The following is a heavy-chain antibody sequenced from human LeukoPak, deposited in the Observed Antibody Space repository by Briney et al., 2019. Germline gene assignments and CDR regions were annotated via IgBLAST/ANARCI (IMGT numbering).Heavy chain of an antibody. V-gene: IGHV2-5*02. CDR3: AHSLRRPSCSGGNCYYFDY. D-gene: IGHD2-15*01. CDR2: IFWDGDR. CDR1: GFSITTNGVG. J-gene: IGHJ4*02. Sequence: SGPTLVNPTQTLPLTCTVTGFSITTNGVGVGWIRQAPGKALEWLAIIFWDGDRRYNSSLRSRLTITSDNYKNQVVLTMTNMDPVDTATYFCAHSLRRPSCSGGNCYYFDYWGQGTLVTVSS.